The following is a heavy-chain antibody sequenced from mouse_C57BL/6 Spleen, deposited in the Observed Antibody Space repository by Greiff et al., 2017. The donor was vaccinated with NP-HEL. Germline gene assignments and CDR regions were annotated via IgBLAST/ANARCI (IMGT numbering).Heavy chain of an antibody. J-gene: IGHJ2*01. V-gene: IGHV5-9-1*02. CDR1: GFTFSSYA. CDR3: TRDGNYVEDYFDY. Sequence: EVHLVESGEGLVKPGGSLKLSCAASGFTFSSYAMSWVRQTPEKRLEWVAYISSGGDYIYYADTVKGRFTISRDNARNTLYLQMSSLKSEDTAMYYCTRDGNYVEDYFDYWGQGTTLTVSS. CDR2: ISSGGDYI. D-gene: IGHD2-1*01.